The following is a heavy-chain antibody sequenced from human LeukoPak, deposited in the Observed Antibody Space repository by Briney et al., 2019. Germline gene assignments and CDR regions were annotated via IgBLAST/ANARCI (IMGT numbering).Heavy chain of an antibody. V-gene: IGHV3-74*01. D-gene: IGHD3-22*01. J-gene: IGHJ4*02. Sequence: GSLRLSCAASGFTFSSYWMHWVRQAPGKGLVWVSRINGDGSSTSYADSVKGRFTISRDNAKNTLYLQMNSLRAEDTAVYYCAKTPRAYYYDSSGYELGRTTYYFDYWGQGTLVTVSS. CDR3: AKTPRAYYYDSSGYELGRTTYYFDY. CDR2: INGDGSST. CDR1: GFTFSSYW.